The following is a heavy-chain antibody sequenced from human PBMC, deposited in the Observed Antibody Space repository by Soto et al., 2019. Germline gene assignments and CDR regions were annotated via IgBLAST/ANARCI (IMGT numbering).Heavy chain of an antibody. J-gene: IGHJ4*02. Sequence: EVQLVASGGGLVQPGGSLRLSCAASGFTFSVYRMSWVRQAPGKGLEWVAKINQDGSEKDYVGSVKGRFTVSRDNAKNSLVLQMNSLGVDDTAVYYCARDWDKWGQGTLVTVSS. CDR2: INQDGSEK. V-gene: IGHV3-7*01. CDR3: ARDWDK. CDR1: GFTFSVYR. D-gene: IGHD1-26*01.